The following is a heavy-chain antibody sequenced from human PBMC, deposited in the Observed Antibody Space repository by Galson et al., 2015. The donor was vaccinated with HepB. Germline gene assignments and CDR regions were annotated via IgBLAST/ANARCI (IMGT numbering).Heavy chain of an antibody. V-gene: IGHV1-18*01. CDR2: ISAYNGNT. Sequence: SVKVSCKASGYTFTSYGISWVRQAPGQGLEWMGWISAYNGNTNYAQKLQGRVTMTTDTSTTTAYMELRSLRSDDTAVYYCAREGGPQRFTMVRGFIKTGWYFDLWGRGTLVTVSS. CDR1: GYTFTSYG. D-gene: IGHD3-10*01. CDR3: AREGGPQRFTMVRGFIKTGWYFDL. J-gene: IGHJ2*01.